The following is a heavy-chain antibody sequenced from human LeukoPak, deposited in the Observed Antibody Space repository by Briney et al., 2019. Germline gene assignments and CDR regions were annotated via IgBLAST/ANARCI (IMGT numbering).Heavy chain of an antibody. V-gene: IGHV3-74*01. CDR3: ARGGGYSSGPFDY. CDR1: GFTFSSYW. Sequence: PGGSLRLSCAASGFTFSSYWMHWVRQAPGKGLVWVSHINSDGSKTNYADSVKGRFTISRDNAKNTLYLQMNSLRAEDTAVYYCARGGGYSSGPFDYWGQGTLVTVSS. CDR2: INSDGSKT. D-gene: IGHD5-18*01. J-gene: IGHJ4*02.